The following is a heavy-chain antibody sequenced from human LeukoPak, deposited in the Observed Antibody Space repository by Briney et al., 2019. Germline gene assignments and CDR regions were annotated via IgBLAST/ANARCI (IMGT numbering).Heavy chain of an antibody. CDR1: GFSLSTSGMC. CDR2: IDWDDDK. Sequence: SGPTLVNPTQTLTLTYTFSGFSLSTSGMCVSWIRQPQEKALEWLALIDWDDDKYYSTSLKTRLTISKDTSKNQVVLTVTNMDPVDTATYYCARITPAGRQLDYWGQGTLVTVSS. J-gene: IGHJ4*02. D-gene: IGHD6-13*01. CDR3: ARITPAGRQLDY. V-gene: IGHV2-70*01.